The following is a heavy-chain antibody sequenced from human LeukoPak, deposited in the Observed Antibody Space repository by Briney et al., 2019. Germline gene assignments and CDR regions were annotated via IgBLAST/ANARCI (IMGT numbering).Heavy chain of an antibody. CDR1: GFTFSSYG. D-gene: IGHD5-18*01. J-gene: IGHJ6*02. V-gene: IGHV3-33*01. CDR3: ARKKRVDTDSIMVYYYYAMDV. CDR2: IWYDGSNK. Sequence: GRSLRLSCAASGFTFSSYGMHWVRQAPGKGLEWVAVIWYDGSNKYYADSVKGRFTISRDNSKKTLYLQMNGLRAEDTAVYYCARKKRVDTDSIMVYYYYAMDVWGQGTTVTVSS.